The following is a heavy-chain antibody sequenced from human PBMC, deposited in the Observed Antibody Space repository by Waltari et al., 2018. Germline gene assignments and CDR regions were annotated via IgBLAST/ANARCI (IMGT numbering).Heavy chain of an antibody. V-gene: IGHV4-59*01. Sequence: QVQLQESGPGLVKPSETLSLTCTVSGGSISSYYWSWIRQPPGKGLEWIGYIYYSGSTNYNPSLRSRVTISVDTSKNQFSLKLSSVTAADTAVYYCARALYYDFWSGYYNWFDPWGQGTLVTVSS. CDR1: GGSISSYY. J-gene: IGHJ5*02. CDR2: IYYSGST. D-gene: IGHD3-3*01. CDR3: ARALYYDFWSGYYNWFDP.